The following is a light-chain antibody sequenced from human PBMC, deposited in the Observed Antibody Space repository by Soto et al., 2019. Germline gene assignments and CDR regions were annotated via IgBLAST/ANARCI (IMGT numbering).Light chain of an antibody. J-gene: IGLJ1*01. CDR2: DVN. Sequence: QSALTQPASVSGSPGQSITISCTGTSSDVGGYDYVSWYQQLPGKPPKLLIYDVNNRPSGVSHRFSGSKSGNTASLTISGLQAEDEADYYCSSYTGSSTVVFGTGTKVTVL. V-gene: IGLV2-14*01. CDR3: SSYTGSSTVV. CDR1: SSDVGGYDY.